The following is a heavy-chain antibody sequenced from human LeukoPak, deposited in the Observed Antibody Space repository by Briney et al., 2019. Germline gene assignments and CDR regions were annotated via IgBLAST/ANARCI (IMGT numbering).Heavy chain of an antibody. Sequence: SETLCLTCAVYGGSFTGYSWSSIREPPGKGLEWSGEINHSVSTNYTPSLTSRVTISVHTSKNQFSLKLSSVTAADTGVYYCARDSSSRFDPWGQGNLVTVSS. CDR1: GGSFTGYS. J-gene: IGHJ5*02. CDR3: ARDSSSRFDP. D-gene: IGHD6-6*01. CDR2: INHSVST. V-gene: IGHV4-34*01.